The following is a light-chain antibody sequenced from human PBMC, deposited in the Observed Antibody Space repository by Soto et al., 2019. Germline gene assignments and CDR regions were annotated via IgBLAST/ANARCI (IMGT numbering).Light chain of an antibody. CDR1: QGISNE. CDR3: LQDYTYPWT. CDR2: GAS. V-gene: IGKV1-6*01. Sequence: IDMTKSPSSLTGSVGDRVTITGRASQGISNELGWYQQRTGKAPKVXIYGASNLHSGVPSRFSGSASGTDFNLTISSLHTEDFATYYCLQDYTYPWTFGQGTKVDIK. J-gene: IGKJ1*01.